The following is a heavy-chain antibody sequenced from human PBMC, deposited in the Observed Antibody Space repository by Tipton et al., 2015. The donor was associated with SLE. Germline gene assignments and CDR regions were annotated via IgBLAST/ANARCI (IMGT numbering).Heavy chain of an antibody. D-gene: IGHD6-19*01. J-gene: IGHJ4*02. CDR2: IYYSGST. CDR1: GGSISSYY. V-gene: IGHV4-59*12. Sequence: TLSLTCTVSGGSISSYYWSWIRQPPGKGLEWIGYIYYSGSTNYNPSLKSRVTISVDTSKNQFSLKLSSVTAADTAVYYCARSLGDSSGWYFDYWGQGTLVTVSS. CDR3: ARSLGDSSGWYFDY.